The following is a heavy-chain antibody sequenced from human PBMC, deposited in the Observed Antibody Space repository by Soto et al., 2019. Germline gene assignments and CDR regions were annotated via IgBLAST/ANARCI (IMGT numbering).Heavy chain of an antibody. Sequence: QVQLVQSGAEVKKPGSSVKVSCKASGGTFSSYAISWVRQAPGQGLEWMGGIIPIFGTANYAQKFQGRVTITADESTSTAYMELSSLRSEDTAVYYCAAGGAGHFWSGYEPQFDPWGQGTLVTVSS. CDR1: GGTFSSYA. CDR2: IIPIFGTA. CDR3: AAGGAGHFWSGYEPQFDP. J-gene: IGHJ5*02. D-gene: IGHD3-3*02. V-gene: IGHV1-69*12.